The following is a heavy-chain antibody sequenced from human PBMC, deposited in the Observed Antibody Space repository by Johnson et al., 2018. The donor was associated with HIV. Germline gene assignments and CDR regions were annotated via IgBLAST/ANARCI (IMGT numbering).Heavy chain of an antibody. J-gene: IGHJ3*02. CDR2: ISSSGSTI. CDR1: RFTFSDYY. D-gene: IGHD2-15*01. CDR3: ARAGRLGYCSGGSCYSPAFDI. Sequence: QMQLVESGGGVARPGRSLRLSCAASRFTFSDYYMSWIRQAPGKGLEWVSYISSSGSTIYYADSVKGRFTISRDNAKNSLYLQMNSLRAEDTAVYYCARAGRLGYCSGGSCYSPAFDIWGQGTMVTVS. V-gene: IGHV3-11*04.